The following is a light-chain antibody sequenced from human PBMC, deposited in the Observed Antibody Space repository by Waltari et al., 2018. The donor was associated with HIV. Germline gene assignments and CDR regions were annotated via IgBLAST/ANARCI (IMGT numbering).Light chain of an antibody. CDR1: SSNIGSDF. CDR2: SNG. J-gene: IGLJ3*02. Sequence: QSVLTQPPSASGTPGQRVTISCSGSSSNIGSDFVYWYQQLPGTAPKLLIDSNGQRPSGVPDRFSGSKSGTSASLAISGLRSEAVSEYYWPPCDSSVTAWVFGGGTKLTVL. CDR3: PPCDSSVTAWV. V-gene: IGLV1-47*02.